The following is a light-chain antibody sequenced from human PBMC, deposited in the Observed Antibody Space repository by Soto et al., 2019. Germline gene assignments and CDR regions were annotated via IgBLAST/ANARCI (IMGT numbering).Light chain of an antibody. Sequence: IVLTQSPGTLSLSPGETATLSCRASQSVSNNYFAWYQQKPGQAPRLLIYGASNRATDIPDRFSGSGSGTDFTLTISRLEPEDFAVYYCQQYGSSGTFGQGTKVDIK. CDR3: QQYGSSGT. V-gene: IGKV3-20*01. CDR2: GAS. J-gene: IGKJ1*01. CDR1: QSVSNNY.